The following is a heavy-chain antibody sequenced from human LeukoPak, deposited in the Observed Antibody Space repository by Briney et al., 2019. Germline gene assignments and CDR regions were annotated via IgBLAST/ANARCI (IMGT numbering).Heavy chain of an antibody. Sequence: SETLSLTCTVSGGSISSSSYYWGWIRQPPGKGLEWIGSIYYSGSTYYNPSLKSRVTISVDTSKNQFSLKLSSVTAADTAVYYCARGKYYYGSGSENEFDYWGQGTLVTVSS. J-gene: IGHJ4*02. D-gene: IGHD3-10*01. CDR3: ARGKYYYGSGSENEFDY. V-gene: IGHV4-39*07. CDR1: GGSISSSSYY. CDR2: IYYSGST.